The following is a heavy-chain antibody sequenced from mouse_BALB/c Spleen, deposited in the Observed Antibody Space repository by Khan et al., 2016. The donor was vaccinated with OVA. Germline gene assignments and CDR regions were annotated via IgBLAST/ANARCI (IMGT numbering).Heavy chain of an antibody. D-gene: IGHD1-3*01. CDR3: AREWGSGFPY. J-gene: IGHJ3*01. CDR1: GYIFIDYN. V-gene: IGHV1-77*01. Sequence: QVQLQQSGTELARPGASVKLSCKASGYIFIDYNINWVKQRTGQGLEWIGEISPGSGNTYYNEKFKGQATLTADKSSSTAYLQLSSLTSEDTAVELGAREWGSGFPYWGQGTLVTVSA. CDR2: ISPGSGNT.